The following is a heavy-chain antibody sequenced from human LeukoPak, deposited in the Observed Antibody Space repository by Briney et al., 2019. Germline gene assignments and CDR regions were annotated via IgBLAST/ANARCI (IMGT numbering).Heavy chain of an antibody. D-gene: IGHD1-26*01. Sequence: ASVKVSCKASGGTFSSYAISWVRQAPGQGLEWMGRINPNNGGTNCAQKFQGRVTMTGDTSISAAYMELSSLRSDDTAVYYCARESGSYHGNDYWGQGTLVTVSS. J-gene: IGHJ4*02. CDR3: ARESGSYHGNDY. CDR1: GGTFSSYA. V-gene: IGHV1-2*06. CDR2: INPNNGGT.